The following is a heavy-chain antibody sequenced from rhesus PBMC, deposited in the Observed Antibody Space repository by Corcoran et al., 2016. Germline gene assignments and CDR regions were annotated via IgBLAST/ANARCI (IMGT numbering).Heavy chain of an antibody. CDR1: GGSLSGYY. CDR3: ARMAFLGGAPIDY. J-gene: IGHJ4*01. D-gene: IGHD3-34*01. Sequence: QVQLQESGPGLVKPSETLSLTCAVSGGSLSGYYWNWIRHPPGRGLEWIGYMGGISWSTYYNPSLKSRVTISTDTSKNQFSLKLSSVTAADTAVYYCARMAFLGGAPIDYWGQGVLVTVSS. V-gene: IGHV4-165*02. CDR2: MGGISWST.